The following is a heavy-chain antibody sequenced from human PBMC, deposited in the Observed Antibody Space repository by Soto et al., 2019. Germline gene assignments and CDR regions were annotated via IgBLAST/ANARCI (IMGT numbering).Heavy chain of an antibody. D-gene: IGHD3-16*02. CDR2: ISSSSSYI. CDR1: GFTFSSYS. CDR3: STYDYIWGSYRANDY. Sequence: EVQLVESGGGLVKPGGSLRLSCAASGFTFSSYSMNWVRQAPGKGLEWVSSISSSSSYIYYADSVKGRFTISRDNAKNSLYRHMNSLRAEDTAVYYCSTYDYIWGSYRANDYWGQGTLVTVSS. J-gene: IGHJ4*02. V-gene: IGHV3-21*01.